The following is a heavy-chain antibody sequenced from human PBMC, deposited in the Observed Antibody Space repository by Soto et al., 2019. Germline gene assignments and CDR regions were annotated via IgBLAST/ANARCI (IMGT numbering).Heavy chain of an antibody. J-gene: IGHJ4*02. CDR1: SGSISFYY. Sequence: SETLSLTCTVSSGSISFYYWSWIRQPPGKGLEWIGYIYYSGSTNYNPSLKSRVTIPVDTSKNQFSLKLSSVTAADTAVYYCARGNDYGDYYFDYWGQGILVTVSS. CDR3: ARGNDYGDYYFDY. D-gene: IGHD4-17*01. V-gene: IGHV4-59*01. CDR2: IYYSGST.